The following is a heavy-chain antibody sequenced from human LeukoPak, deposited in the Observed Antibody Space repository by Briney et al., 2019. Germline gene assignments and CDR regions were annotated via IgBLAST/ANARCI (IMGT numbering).Heavy chain of an antibody. Sequence: SVKVSCKASGGTFSSYAISWVRQAPGQGLEWMGGIIPIFGTANYAQKFQGRVTITADEPTSTAYMELSSLRSEDTAVYYCARVMVAGTGSYDYWGQGTLVTVSS. D-gene: IGHD3-10*01. CDR3: ARVMVAGTGSYDY. V-gene: IGHV1-69*13. CDR2: IIPIFGTA. CDR1: GGTFSSYA. J-gene: IGHJ4*02.